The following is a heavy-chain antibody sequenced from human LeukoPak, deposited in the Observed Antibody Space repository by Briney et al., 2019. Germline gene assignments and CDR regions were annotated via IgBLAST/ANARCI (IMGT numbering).Heavy chain of an antibody. V-gene: IGHV4-31*03. CDR2: IYYSGST. Sequence: PSETLSLTCTVSGGSISSGGYYWSWIRQHPGKGLEWIGYIYYSGSTYYNPSLKSRVTISVDTPKNQFSLELSSVTAADTAVYYCARGDGYIHFDYWGQGTLVTVSS. J-gene: IGHJ4*02. D-gene: IGHD5-24*01. CDR1: GGSISSGGYY. CDR3: ARGDGYIHFDY.